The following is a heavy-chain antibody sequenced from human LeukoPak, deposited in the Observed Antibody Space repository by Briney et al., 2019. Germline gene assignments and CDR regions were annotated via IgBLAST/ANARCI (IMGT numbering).Heavy chain of an antibody. J-gene: IGHJ5*02. CDR2: INYSGST. Sequence: PSETLSLTCSVSGGCISSYYWSWIRQPPGKGLEWIGIINYSGSTKYNPSLKSRVSISVDTSKNQFSLRLTSVTVADTAVYFCARVPNAPKIEPNWFDPWGKGTLVTVSS. CDR3: ARVPNAPKIEPNWFDP. CDR1: GGCISSYY. D-gene: IGHD1-14*01. V-gene: IGHV4-59*01.